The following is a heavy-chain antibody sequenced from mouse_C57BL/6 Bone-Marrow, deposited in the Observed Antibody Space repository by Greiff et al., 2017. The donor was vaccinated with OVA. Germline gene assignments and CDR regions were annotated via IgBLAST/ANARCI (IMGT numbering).Heavy chain of an antibody. CDR1: EYEFPSHD. CDR2: INSDSGST. Sequence: EVQLVESGGGLVQPGESLKLSCESTEYEFPSHDMSWVRKAPEKRLELVAAINSDSGSTYYPDTLKRRFIISRDNTKKTLYMQMSSLRSEATALDNCVGVGDYDGSYGYWGQGTTLTVSS. D-gene: IGHD2-4*01. V-gene: IGHV5-2*01. CDR3: VGVGDYDGSYGY. J-gene: IGHJ2*01.